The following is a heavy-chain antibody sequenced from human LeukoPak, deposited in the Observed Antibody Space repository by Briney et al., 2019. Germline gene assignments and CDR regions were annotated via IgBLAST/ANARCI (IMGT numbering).Heavy chain of an antibody. Sequence: PARSLTPSCAASGFTFSSYGMSWVRQAPGKGLEWVSAISGSGGSTYYADSVKGRFTISRDNSKNTLYLQMNSLRAEDTAVYYCAKVRRASRHFDYWGQGTLVTVSS. CDR3: AKVRRASRHFDY. J-gene: IGHJ4*02. D-gene: IGHD4-17*01. CDR1: GFTFSSYG. V-gene: IGHV3-23*01. CDR2: ISGSGGST.